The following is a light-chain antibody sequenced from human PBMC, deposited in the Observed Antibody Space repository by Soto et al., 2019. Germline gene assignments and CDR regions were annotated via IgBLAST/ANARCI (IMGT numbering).Light chain of an antibody. J-gene: IGKJ1*01. V-gene: IGKV3-20*01. CDR1: QSVSSSF. Sequence: EIVLTQSPGTLSLSPGERATLSCRASQSVSSSFLAWYQQKPGQAPRLLIYGASSRATGIPDRFSGSGSGTDFTLTIRRLEPEDFAVYYCQQYERSPWTFVQGTKVEIK. CDR2: GAS. CDR3: QQYERSPWT.